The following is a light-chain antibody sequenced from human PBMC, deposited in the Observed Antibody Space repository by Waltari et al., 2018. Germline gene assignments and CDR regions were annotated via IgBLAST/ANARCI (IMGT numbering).Light chain of an antibody. CDR2: AVS. V-gene: IGLV2-14*01. J-gene: IGLJ1*01. CDR3: SSYTTSSAPGV. CDR1: DTYVGAYDF. Sequence: QSALTPPASVSGSPGQSITISCPGTDTYVGAYDFFSWYQQHPGKAPPLIISAVSNRPSGISNRFSASKSGNTASLTISGLQAEDEADYYCSSYTTSSAPGVFGTGTRVTVL.